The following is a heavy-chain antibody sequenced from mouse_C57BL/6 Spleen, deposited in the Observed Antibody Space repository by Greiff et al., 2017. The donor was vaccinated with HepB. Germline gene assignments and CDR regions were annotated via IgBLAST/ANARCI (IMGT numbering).Heavy chain of an antibody. J-gene: IGHJ3*01. D-gene: IGHD2-5*01. CDR2: INPSSGYT. CDR1: GYTFTSYW. V-gene: IGHV1-7*01. CDR3: ARSDYSNYVWFAY. Sequence: VQLQQSGAELAKPGASVKLSCKASGYTFTSYWMHWVKQRPGQGLEWIGYINPSSGYTKYNQKFKDKATLTADTSSSTAYMQLSSLTYEDSAVYYCARSDYSNYVWFAYWGQGTLVTVSA.